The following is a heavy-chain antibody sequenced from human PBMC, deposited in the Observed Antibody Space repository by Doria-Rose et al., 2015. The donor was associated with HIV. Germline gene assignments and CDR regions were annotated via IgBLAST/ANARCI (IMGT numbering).Heavy chain of an antibody. J-gene: IGHJ4*02. CDR3: ARIKSSRWYHKYYFDF. D-gene: IGHD6-13*01. Sequence: QVTLKESSPMLVKPTETLTLTCTVSGVSLSSPGMGVSWIRQPPGKALEWLANIFSDDEGSYRTSLKSRLTISRGTSKCQVVLTMTDMDPVDTATYYCARIKSSRWYHKYYFDFWGQGTLVIVSA. V-gene: IGHV2-26*01. CDR2: IFSDDEG. CDR1: GVSLSSPGMG.